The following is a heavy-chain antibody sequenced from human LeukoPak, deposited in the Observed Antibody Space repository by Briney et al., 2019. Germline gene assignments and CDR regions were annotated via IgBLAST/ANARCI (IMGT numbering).Heavy chain of an antibody. Sequence: PGGSLRLSCAASGFTFSSYSVNWVRQAPGKGLEWVSSISSSSSYIYYADSVKGRFTISRDNAKNPLYLQMNSLRAEDTAVYYCARDEYSSPSMFDYWGQGTLVTVSS. J-gene: IGHJ4*02. CDR1: GFTFSSYS. V-gene: IGHV3-21*01. D-gene: IGHD6-6*01. CDR2: ISSSSSYI. CDR3: ARDEYSSPSMFDY.